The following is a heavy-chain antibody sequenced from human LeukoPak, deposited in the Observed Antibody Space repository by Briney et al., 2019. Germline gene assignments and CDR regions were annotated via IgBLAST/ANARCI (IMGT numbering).Heavy chain of an antibody. D-gene: IGHD4-23*01. CDR2: ISYDGSNK. Sequence: GRSLRLSCAASGFTFSSYGMHWVRQAPGKGLEWVAVISYDGSNKYYADSVKGRFTISRDNSKNTLYLQMNSLRAEDTDVYYCAKAGPGNYGGNSEATSDAFDIWGQGTMVTVSS. J-gene: IGHJ3*02. CDR3: AKAGPGNYGGNSEATSDAFDI. CDR1: GFTFSSYG. V-gene: IGHV3-30*18.